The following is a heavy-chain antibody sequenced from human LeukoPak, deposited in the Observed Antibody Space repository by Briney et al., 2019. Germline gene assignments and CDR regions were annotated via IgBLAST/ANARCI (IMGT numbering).Heavy chain of an antibody. D-gene: IGHD3-22*01. CDR2: ISYDGSNK. J-gene: IGHJ4*02. CDR3: ARRPTPLYDSSGYYFDE. V-gene: IGHV3-30*03. CDR1: GFTFSSYG. Sequence: GGSLRLSCAASGFTFSSYGMHWVRQAPGKGLEWVAVISYDGSNKYYADSVKGRFTISRDNSKNTLYLQMNSLRAEDTAVYYCARRPTPLYDSSGYYFDEWGQGTLVTVSS.